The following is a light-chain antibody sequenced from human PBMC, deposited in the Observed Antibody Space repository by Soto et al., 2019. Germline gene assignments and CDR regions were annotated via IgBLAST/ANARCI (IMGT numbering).Light chain of an antibody. CDR1: QSVSSSY. CDR3: QQYHNLWT. V-gene: IGKV3D-7*01. Sequence: EIVLTPSPVTLSLSPGERATLSCGASQSVSSSYLAWFQQRPGQAPRLLIYRASTRATNIPARFSGSGSGTEFTLTISSLQSEDFALYYCQQYHNLWTFGQGTKVDIK. J-gene: IGKJ1*01. CDR2: RAS.